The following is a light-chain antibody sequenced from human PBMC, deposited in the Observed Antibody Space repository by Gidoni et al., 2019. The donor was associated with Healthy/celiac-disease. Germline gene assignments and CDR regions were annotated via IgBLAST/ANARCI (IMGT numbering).Light chain of an antibody. CDR2: LGS. V-gene: IGKV2-28*01. CDR3: MQALQTPSLT. Sequence: DIVRAQSPLSLPVTPGAPAAIPGKSSQSHLHRNGYNYLDWYLQKPGQSPQLLIYLGSNRASGVPVRFSGSGSGTDFTLKISRVEAEYVGVYSCMQALQTPSLTFGGGTKVEIK. CDR1: QSHLHRNGYNY. J-gene: IGKJ4*01.